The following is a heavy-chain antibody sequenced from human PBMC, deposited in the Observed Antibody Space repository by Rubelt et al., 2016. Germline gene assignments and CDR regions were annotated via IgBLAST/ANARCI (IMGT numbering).Heavy chain of an antibody. V-gene: IGHV3-23*01. CDR2: ISGSGESI. CDR3: ARAIMTTVSYGMDV. Sequence: APGKGLEWVSGISGSGESIIYVDSVKGRFTVSRDNAKNTLYLQMNSLRAEDTAVYYCARAIMTTVSYGMDVWGQGTTVTVSS. J-gene: IGHJ6*02. D-gene: IGHD4-17*01.